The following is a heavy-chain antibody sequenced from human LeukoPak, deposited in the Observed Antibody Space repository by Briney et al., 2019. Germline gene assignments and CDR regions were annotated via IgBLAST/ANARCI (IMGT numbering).Heavy chain of an antibody. CDR1: GFTFDDYG. D-gene: IGHD1-26*01. CDR2: IRQDEGEI. V-gene: IGHV3-7*01. CDR3: ARDKLEGPTKLDY. J-gene: IGHJ4*02. Sequence: GGSLRLSCAASGFTFDDYGMSWVRQAPRKGLEWVANIRQDEGEIYYVDSVKGRFTISRDNAKNSLYLQMNFLRAEDTAIYYCARDKLEGPTKLDYWGQGAQVTVSS.